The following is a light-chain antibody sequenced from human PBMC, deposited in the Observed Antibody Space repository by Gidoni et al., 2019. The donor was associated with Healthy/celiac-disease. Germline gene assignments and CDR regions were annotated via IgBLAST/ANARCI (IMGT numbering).Light chain of an antibody. Sequence: DIQMTQSPSSLSASVGDRVTITCRASQSISSYLNWYQQKPWKAPKLLIYAASSLQSGVPSRFSGRGSGTEFTLTISSLRPEDFANYYCQRSYSTPGSFGQGTKLEIK. CDR2: AAS. J-gene: IGKJ2*04. CDR3: QRSYSTPGS. V-gene: IGKV1-39*01. CDR1: QSISSY.